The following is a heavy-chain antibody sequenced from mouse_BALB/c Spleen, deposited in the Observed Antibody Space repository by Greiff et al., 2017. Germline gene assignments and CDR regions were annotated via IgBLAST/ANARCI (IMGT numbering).Heavy chain of an antibody. J-gene: IGHJ1*01. D-gene: IGHD2-14*01. Sequence: QVQLKQPGAELVKPGASVKLSCKASGYTFTSYYMYWVKQRPGQGLEWIGGINPSNGGTNFNEKFKSKATLTVDKSSSTAYMQLSSPTSEDSAVYYCARSYRSLRYFDVWGAGTTVTVSS. CDR2: INPSNGGT. CDR3: ARSYRSLRYFDV. CDR1: GYTFTSYY. V-gene: IGHV1S81*02.